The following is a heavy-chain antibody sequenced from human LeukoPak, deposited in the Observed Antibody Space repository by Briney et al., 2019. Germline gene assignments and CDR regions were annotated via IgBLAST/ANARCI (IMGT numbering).Heavy chain of an antibody. CDR2: IYYSGST. J-gene: IGHJ3*02. Sequence: SETLSLTCTVSGGSISSYYWSWIRQPPGKGLEWIGYIYYSGSTNYNPSLKSRVTISVDTSKNQFSLKLSSVTAADTAVYYCASTSGYSSSWYGFHAFDIWGQGTMVTVSS. CDR1: GGSISSYY. CDR3: ASTSGYSSSWYGFHAFDI. D-gene: IGHD6-13*01. V-gene: IGHV4-59*12.